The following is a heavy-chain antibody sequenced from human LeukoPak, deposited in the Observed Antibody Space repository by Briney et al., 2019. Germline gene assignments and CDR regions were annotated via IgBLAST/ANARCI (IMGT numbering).Heavy chain of an antibody. V-gene: IGHV1-8*03. Sequence: ASVKVSCKASGYTFTSYDINWVRQATGQGLEWMGWMNPNSGNTGYAQKFQGRVTITRNTSISTAYMELSSLRSEDTAVYYCARVVSSSWYRYYYMDVWGKGTTVTVSS. CDR3: ARVVSSSWYRYYYMDV. CDR2: MNPNSGNT. J-gene: IGHJ6*03. D-gene: IGHD6-13*01. CDR1: GYTFTSYD.